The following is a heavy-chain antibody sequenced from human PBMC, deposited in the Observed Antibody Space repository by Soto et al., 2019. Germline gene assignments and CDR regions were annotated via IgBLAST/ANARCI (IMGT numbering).Heavy chain of an antibody. CDR3: ARDSALDQNYYYYMDV. J-gene: IGHJ6*03. CDR1: GFTFSSYS. Sequence: EVQLVESGGGLVQPGGSLRLSCAASGFTFSSYSMNWVHQAPGKGLEWVSYISSSSSTIYYADSVKGRFTISRDNAKNSLYLQMNSLRAEDTAVYYCARDSALDQNYYYYMDVWGKGTTVTVSS. D-gene: IGHD1-1*01. V-gene: IGHV3-48*01. CDR2: ISSSSSTI.